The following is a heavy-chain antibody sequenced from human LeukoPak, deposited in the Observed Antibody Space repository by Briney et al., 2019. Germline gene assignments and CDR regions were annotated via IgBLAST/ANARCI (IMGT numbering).Heavy chain of an antibody. J-gene: IGHJ4*02. CDR2: ISGSGGST. D-gene: IGHD3-10*01. V-gene: IGHV3-23*01. CDR1: GFTFNSYA. Sequence: GGSLRLSCAASGFTFNSYAMSWVRQAPGKGLEWVSAISGSGGSTYYADSVKGRFTISRDNSKNTLYLQMNSLRAEDTAVYYCAKVWSRFGELIIVHFDYWGQGTLVTVSS. CDR3: AKVWSRFGELIIVHFDY.